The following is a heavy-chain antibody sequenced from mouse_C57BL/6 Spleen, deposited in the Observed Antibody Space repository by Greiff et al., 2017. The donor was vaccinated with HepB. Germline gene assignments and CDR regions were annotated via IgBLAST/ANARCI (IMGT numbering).Heavy chain of an antibody. J-gene: IGHJ4*01. CDR1: GYTFTGYW. D-gene: IGHD1-1*01. Sequence: QVQLQQSGAELMKPGASVKLSCKATGYTFTGYWIEWVKQRPGHGLEWIGEILPGSGSTNYNEKFKGKATFTADTSSNTAYMQLNSLTTEDSAIYFCEREWNYSSSYKAMDYWGQGTSVTVSS. CDR2: ILPGSGST. CDR3: EREWNYSSSYKAMDY. V-gene: IGHV1-9*01.